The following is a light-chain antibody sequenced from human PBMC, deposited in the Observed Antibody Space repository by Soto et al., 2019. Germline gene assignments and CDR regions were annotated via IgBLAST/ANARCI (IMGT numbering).Light chain of an antibody. CDR2: GAS. Sequence: EIVLTQSPGTLSLSPGERATLSCRASQSVSSSYLAWYQQKPGQAPRLLIYGASTRATGIPDRFSGSGSGTDFTLTISRLEPEDFAVYYCQQYVSPWTFGQGTKVEIK. V-gene: IGKV3-20*01. CDR1: QSVSSSY. J-gene: IGKJ1*01. CDR3: QQYVSPWT.